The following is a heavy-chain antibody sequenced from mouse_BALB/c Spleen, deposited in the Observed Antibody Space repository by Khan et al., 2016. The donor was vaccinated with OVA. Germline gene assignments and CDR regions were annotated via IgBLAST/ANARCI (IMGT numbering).Heavy chain of an antibody. CDR3: TRNYGYDYFDY. V-gene: IGHV1S81*02. D-gene: IGHD1-2*01. CDR2: INPGNGGT. CDR1: GYTLTRYY. Sequence: QIQLVQSGAELVKPGASVKLSCKASGYTLTRYYMYWAKQRPGQGLEWIGGINPGNGGTNLNEKFKNKATLTVDKSSTTVYMQLSSLTSEDSAVYYCTRNYGYDYFDYWGQGTTLTVSS. J-gene: IGHJ2*01.